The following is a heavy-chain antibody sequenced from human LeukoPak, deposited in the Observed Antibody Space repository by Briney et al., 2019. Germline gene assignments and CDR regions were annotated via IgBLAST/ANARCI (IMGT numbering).Heavy chain of an antibody. CDR1: GFTFSSYA. CDR2: ISGSGGST. D-gene: IGHD3-3*01. J-gene: IGHJ5*02. Sequence: GGPLRLSCAASGFTFSSYAMSWVRQPPGKGLEWVSAISGSGGSTYYADSVKGRFTISRDNSKNTLYLQMNSLRAEDTAVYYCARGRYSDFWSGHTKYNWFDPWGQGTLVTVSS. CDR3: ARGRYSDFWSGHTKYNWFDP. V-gene: IGHV3-23*01.